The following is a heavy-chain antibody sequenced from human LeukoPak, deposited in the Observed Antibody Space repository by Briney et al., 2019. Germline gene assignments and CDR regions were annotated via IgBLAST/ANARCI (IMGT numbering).Heavy chain of an antibody. CDR3: VKAAGSWYGYFDY. CDR1: GFTFSNYA. Sequence: AGSLRLSCSASGFTFSNYAIHWVRQAPGKGLEYVSTISDNGGNTNYADSVKGRFTISRDNSKNTLYLQMSSLRPEDTAVYYCVKAAGSWYGYFDYWGQGTLVTVSS. D-gene: IGHD6-13*01. CDR2: ISDNGGNT. V-gene: IGHV3-64D*06. J-gene: IGHJ4*02.